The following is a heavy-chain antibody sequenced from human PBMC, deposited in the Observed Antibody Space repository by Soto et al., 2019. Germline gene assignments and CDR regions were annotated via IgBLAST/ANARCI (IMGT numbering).Heavy chain of an antibody. V-gene: IGHV1-8*01. Sequence: QVQLVQSGAEVKKPGASVKVSCKASGYTFTNYDIHWVRQATGQGLEWMGCMNPDSGDTGQSKQFQARGTMSRYKFLSTVYIQMRILRSEDTGVYHCARVCFRRTWFDPWGQGTLVTVSS. CDR2: MNPDSGDT. CDR3: ARVCFRRTWFDP. CDR1: GYTFTNYD. J-gene: IGHJ5*02.